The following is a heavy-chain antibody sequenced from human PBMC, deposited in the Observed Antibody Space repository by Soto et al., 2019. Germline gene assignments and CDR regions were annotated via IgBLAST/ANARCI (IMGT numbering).Heavy chain of an antibody. CDR3: AREVNSSPARGPNWFDP. CDR2: TYHSGTT. J-gene: IGHJ5*02. CDR1: GASINNSHW. V-gene: IGHV4-4*02. Sequence: SETLSLTCAVSGASINNSHWWSWVRQTPGKGLEWIGETYHSGTTNYNPSLKTRVTISIDKSKNQFSLKMNSVTAADTAVYYCAREVNSSPARGPNWFDPWGQGTLVTVSS. D-gene: IGHD6-13*01.